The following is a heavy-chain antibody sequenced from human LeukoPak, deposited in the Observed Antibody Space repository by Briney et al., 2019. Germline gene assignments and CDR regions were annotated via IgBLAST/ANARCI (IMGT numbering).Heavy chain of an antibody. CDR3: ATDLGPGVGATVAGKDY. Sequence: PGGSLRLSCAASGFTFSSYAMHWVRQAPGKGLEWVAVISYDGSNKYYADSVKGRFTISRDNSKNTLYLQMNSLRAEDTALYYCATDLGPGVGATVAGKDYWGQGTLVTVSS. D-gene: IGHD1-26*01. J-gene: IGHJ4*02. CDR1: GFTFSSYA. CDR2: ISYDGSNK. V-gene: IGHV3-30-3*01.